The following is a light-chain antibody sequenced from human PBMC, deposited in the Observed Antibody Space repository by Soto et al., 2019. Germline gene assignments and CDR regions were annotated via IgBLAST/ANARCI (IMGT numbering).Light chain of an antibody. CDR3: LSYDSSLRGLV. CDR1: SSNLGAGFD. Sequence: QSVLTQPPSVSGAPGQGVTLSCTGSSSNLGAGFDVHWYQQLPGTAPKLLTYGNNNRPSGVPDRFSGSRSGTSASLAITGLQTEDEADYFCLSYDSSLRGLVFGGGTKVTVL. V-gene: IGLV1-40*01. CDR2: GNN. J-gene: IGLJ3*02.